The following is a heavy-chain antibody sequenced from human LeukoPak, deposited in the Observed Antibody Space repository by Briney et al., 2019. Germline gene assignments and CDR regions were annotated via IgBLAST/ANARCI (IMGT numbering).Heavy chain of an antibody. V-gene: IGHV1-46*01. J-gene: IGHJ4*02. CDR2: FDPESGSA. CDR3: ARLIGVIRPVAIDDFWTGYYDI. Sequence: ASVKVSCKTSGYTFSRNYMNWVRQAPGQGLEWMGMFDPESGSAYYTQNFQGRVIMTADMSTSTVYMEVRRLTYEDTAVYYCARLIGVIRPVAIDDFWTGYYDIWGQGTLVTVSS. CDR1: GYTFSRNY. D-gene: IGHD3/OR15-3a*01.